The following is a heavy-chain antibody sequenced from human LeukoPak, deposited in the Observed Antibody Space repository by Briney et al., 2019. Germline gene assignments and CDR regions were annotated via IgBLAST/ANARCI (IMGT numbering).Heavy chain of an antibody. Sequence: GGSLRLSCAASGFTFSSYAMSWVRQAPGKGLEWVSAISGSGGSTYYADSVKGRFTISRDNSKNTLYLQMNSLRAEGTAVYYCAKGGAVSSKSITMVRGTRRYYYYMDVWGKGTTVTISS. CDR2: ISGSGGST. CDR3: AKGGAVSSKSITMVRGTRRYYYYMDV. D-gene: IGHD3-10*01. J-gene: IGHJ6*03. V-gene: IGHV3-23*01. CDR1: GFTFSSYA.